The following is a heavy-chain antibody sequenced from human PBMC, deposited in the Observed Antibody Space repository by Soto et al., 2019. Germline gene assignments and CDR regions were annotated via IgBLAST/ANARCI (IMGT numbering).Heavy chain of an antibody. J-gene: IGHJ4*02. Sequence: GGSLRLSCAASGFTFSSYAMSWVRQAPGKGLEWVSAISGSGGSTYYADSVKGRFTISRDNSKNTLYLQMNSLRAEDTAVYYCAKRVGITIFGVVILPHDYWGQGTLVTVSS. CDR3: AKRVGITIFGVVILPHDY. D-gene: IGHD3-3*01. V-gene: IGHV3-23*01. CDR1: GFTFSSYA. CDR2: ISGSGGST.